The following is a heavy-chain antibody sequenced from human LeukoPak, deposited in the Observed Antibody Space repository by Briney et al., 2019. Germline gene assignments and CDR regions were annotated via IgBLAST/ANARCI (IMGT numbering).Heavy chain of an antibody. J-gene: IGHJ4*02. CDR1: GYTFTSYD. Sequence: ASVKVSCKASGYTFTSYDINWVRQAPGQGLEWMGWMNPNSGNTGYAQKFQGRVTITRTTSISTAYMELSSLRSEDTAVYYCARRSYYGSGSYDYWGQGTLVTVSS. CDR3: ARRSYYGSGSYDY. V-gene: IGHV1-8*03. CDR2: MNPNSGNT. D-gene: IGHD3-10*01.